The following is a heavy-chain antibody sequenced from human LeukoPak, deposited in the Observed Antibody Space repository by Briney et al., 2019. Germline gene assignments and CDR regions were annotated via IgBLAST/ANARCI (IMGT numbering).Heavy chain of an antibody. Sequence: GESLKISCKGSGYSFTSYWIGWVRQMPGKGLEWMGIIYPGDSDTRYSPSFQGQGTISADKSISTAYRQWSSLKASDTAMYYCARQEDCSSTSCREPYFDYWGQGTLVTVSS. D-gene: IGHD2-2*01. CDR2: IYPGDSDT. J-gene: IGHJ4*02. V-gene: IGHV5-51*01. CDR1: GYSFTSYW. CDR3: ARQEDCSSTSCREPYFDY.